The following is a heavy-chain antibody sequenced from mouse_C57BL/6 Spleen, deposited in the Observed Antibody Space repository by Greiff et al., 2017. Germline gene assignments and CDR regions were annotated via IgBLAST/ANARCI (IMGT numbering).Heavy chain of an antibody. Sequence: QVQLKESGAELMKPGASVKLSCKATGYTFTGYWIEWVKQRPGHGLEWIGEILPGSGSTNYNEKFKGKATFTADTSSNTAYMQLSSLTTEDSAIYYCARGSEDYYGSSKEFFAYWGQGTLVTVSA. V-gene: IGHV1-9*01. CDR3: ARGSEDYYGSSKEFFAY. J-gene: IGHJ3*01. D-gene: IGHD1-1*01. CDR1: GYTFTGYW. CDR2: ILPGSGST.